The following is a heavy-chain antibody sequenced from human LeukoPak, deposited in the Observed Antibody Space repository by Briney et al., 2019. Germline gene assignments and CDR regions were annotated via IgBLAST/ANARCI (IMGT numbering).Heavy chain of an antibody. CDR3: ARHSVGSPHYFDY. V-gene: IGHV4-59*08. Sequence: PSETLSLTCTVSGGSISPYYWSWIRQPPGKELEWIAFIFYSGSAHYNPSLTSRGTISVDTSKNKFSLRLTSVTAADTAVYYCARHSVGSPHYFDYWGQGTPVTVSS. D-gene: IGHD5/OR15-5a*01. CDR1: GGSISPYY. CDR2: IFYSGSA. J-gene: IGHJ4*02.